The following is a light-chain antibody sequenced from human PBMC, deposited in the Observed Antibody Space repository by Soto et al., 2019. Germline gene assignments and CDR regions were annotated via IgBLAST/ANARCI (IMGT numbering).Light chain of an antibody. CDR3: KQNYTVHPT. Sequence: DIQMTQSPSSLSASVGDRVTITCRASQSISTYLNWYQQKSGKAPNLLISKASTLHSGVPSRYSAIRQGTYFTLTISNLQTEELGTDNCKQNYTVHPTFDQGTKVEIK. V-gene: IGKV1-39*01. J-gene: IGKJ1*01. CDR1: QSISTY. CDR2: KAS.